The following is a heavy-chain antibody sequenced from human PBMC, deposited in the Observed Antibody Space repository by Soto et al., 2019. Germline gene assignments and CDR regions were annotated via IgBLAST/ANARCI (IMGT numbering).Heavy chain of an antibody. CDR2: ISSGSDTI. CDR1: GFSFSTYE. CDR3: ARGRAAGGY. Sequence: EVQLVESGGGLVQPGGSLRLSCAASGFSFSTYEMNWVRQAPGKGLEWVAYISSGSDTIHYADSVRGRFTVSRDNAKNLLYLQMNSLRVEDTALYYCARGRAAGGYWGQGTLVTVSS. V-gene: IGHV3-48*03. D-gene: IGHD6-13*01. J-gene: IGHJ4*02.